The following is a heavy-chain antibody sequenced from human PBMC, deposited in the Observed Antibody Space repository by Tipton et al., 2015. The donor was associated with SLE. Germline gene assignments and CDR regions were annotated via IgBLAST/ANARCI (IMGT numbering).Heavy chain of an antibody. D-gene: IGHD5-24*01. J-gene: IGHJ2*01. Sequence: QLVQSGAEVKKPGSSVKVSCKASGGTFSNFAISWVRQAPGQGLEWMGEIIPIFGTPNSAQKFQGGVTITADEVTSTAYMELSSLRPEDTAVYYCARRRWLQLDWCFDLWGRGILVTVSS. V-gene: IGHV1-69*01. CDR2: IIPIFGTP. CDR3: ARRRWLQLDWCFDL. CDR1: GGTFSNFA.